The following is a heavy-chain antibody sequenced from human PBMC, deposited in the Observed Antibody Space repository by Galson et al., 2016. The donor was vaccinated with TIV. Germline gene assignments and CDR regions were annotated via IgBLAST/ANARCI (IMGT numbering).Heavy chain of an antibody. D-gene: IGHD1-14*01. J-gene: IGHJ4*02. V-gene: IGHV3-30*18. Sequence: SLRLSCAASGFMFDYYTMHWVRQAPGQGLEWVAFISYDGKNEHYADSVRGRFTISRDNSKNTLYLHLSSLRGDDTAVYYCAKDTAQGRDRSYYFDYWGQGTLVTVSS. CDR1: GFMFDYYT. CDR3: AKDTAQGRDRSYYFDY. CDR2: ISYDGKNE.